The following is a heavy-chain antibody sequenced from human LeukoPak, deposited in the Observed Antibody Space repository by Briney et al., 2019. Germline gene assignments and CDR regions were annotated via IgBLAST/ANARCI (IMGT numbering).Heavy chain of an antibody. CDR3: AKGLYSSSSSYFQH. CDR1: GFTFSSYA. J-gene: IGHJ1*01. Sequence: SGGSLRLSCAASGFTFSSYAMSWVRQAPGKGLEWVSAISGSGGSTYYADSVKGRFTISRDNSKNTLYLQMNSLRAEDTAVYYCAKGLYSSSSSYFQHWGQGTLVTVSS. D-gene: IGHD6-6*01. CDR2: ISGSGGST. V-gene: IGHV3-23*01.